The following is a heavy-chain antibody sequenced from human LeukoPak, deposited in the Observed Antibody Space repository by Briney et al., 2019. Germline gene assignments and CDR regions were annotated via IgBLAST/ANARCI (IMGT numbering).Heavy chain of an antibody. J-gene: IGHJ4*02. CDR2: ISGSGGST. V-gene: IGHV3-23*01. Sequence: GGSLRLSCAASGFTFSSYAMSWVRQAPGKGLEGVSAISGSGGSTYYADSVKGRFTISRDNSKNTLYLQMNSLRAEDTAIYYRAKGQVVVAARGGYFDYWGQGTLVTVSS. CDR3: AKGQVVVAARGGYFDY. D-gene: IGHD2-15*01. CDR1: GFTFSSYA.